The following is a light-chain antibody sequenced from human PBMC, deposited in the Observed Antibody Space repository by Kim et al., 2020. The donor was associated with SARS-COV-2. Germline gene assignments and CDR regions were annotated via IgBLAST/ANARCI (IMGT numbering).Light chain of an antibody. CDR2: GSS. V-gene: IGKV1D-12*01. Sequence: DIQMTQSPSSVSASVGDRVTITCRASEGISTWLGWYQQRPGKAPTLLIYGSSTLQTGVPSRFRGSGSGTHFTLTISSLQPEDFATYYCQQADIFPMTFGQGTRLEIK. CDR1: EGISTW. CDR3: QQADIFPMT. J-gene: IGKJ5*01.